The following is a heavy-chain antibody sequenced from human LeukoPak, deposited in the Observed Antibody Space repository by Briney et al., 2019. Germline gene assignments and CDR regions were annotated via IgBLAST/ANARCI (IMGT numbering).Heavy chain of an antibody. D-gene: IGHD5-18*01. J-gene: IGHJ6*03. CDR2: MNPNSGNT. V-gene: IGHV1-8*03. CDR3: ATMFPVDTAMWSNYMDV. CDR1: GYTFTSYG. Sequence: ASVKVSCKASGYTFTSYGINWVRQATGQGLEWMGWMNPNSGNTGYAQKFQGRVTITRNTSISTAYMELSSLRSEDTAVYYCATMFPVDTAMWSNYMDVWGKGTTVTVSS.